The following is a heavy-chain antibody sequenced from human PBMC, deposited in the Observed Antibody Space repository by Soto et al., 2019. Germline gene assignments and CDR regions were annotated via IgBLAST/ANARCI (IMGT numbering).Heavy chain of an antibody. Sequence: QVQLVQSGAEVKKPGSSVKVSCKASGGTFSSYAISWVRQAPGQGLEWMGGIIPIFGTANYAQKFQGRVTITADESTSTAYMELSSLRSEAAAVYYCARGNVSSSALYGMGYYYYYGMDVWGQGTTVNVSS. CDR3: ARGNVSSSALYGMGYYYYYGMDV. CDR1: GGTFSSYA. CDR2: IIPIFGTA. V-gene: IGHV1-69*01. J-gene: IGHJ6*02. D-gene: IGHD6-6*01.